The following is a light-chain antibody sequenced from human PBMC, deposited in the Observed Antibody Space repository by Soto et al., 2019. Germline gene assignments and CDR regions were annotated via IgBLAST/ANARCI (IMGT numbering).Light chain of an antibody. CDR2: DAS. Sequence: ESELTQSPPALSLYPGKRAALCSRASQSVGSYLAWCLQKSGQAPRLLFYDASIRATCMHARYSGCESGTDFTLTISSPVPEDCAVYCCQQRSKWPRITFGQGTRLEIK. CDR1: QSVGSY. J-gene: IGKJ5*01. V-gene: IGKV3-11*01. CDR3: QQRSKWPRIT.